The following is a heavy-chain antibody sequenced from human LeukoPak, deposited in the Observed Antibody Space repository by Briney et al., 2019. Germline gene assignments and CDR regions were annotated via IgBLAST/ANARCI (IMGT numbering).Heavy chain of an antibody. V-gene: IGHV3-21*01. D-gene: IGHD4-17*01. J-gene: IGHJ5*02. CDR3: ASGDYGDYVFWFDP. Sequence: PGGSLRLSCAASGFTFSSYSMNWVRQASGKGLEWVSSISSSSSYIYYADSVKGRFTISRDNAKNSLYLQMNSLRAEDTAVYYCASGDYGDYVFWFDPWGQGTLVTVSS. CDR1: GFTFSSYS. CDR2: ISSSSSYI.